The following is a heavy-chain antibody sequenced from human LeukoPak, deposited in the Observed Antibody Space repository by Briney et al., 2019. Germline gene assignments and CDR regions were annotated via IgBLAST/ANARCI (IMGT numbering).Heavy chain of an antibody. D-gene: IGHD3-16*01. Sequence: GGSLRLSCAASGFTFSSYGMHWVRQAPGKGLEWVAVISYDGSNKYYADSVKGRFTISRDNSKNTLYLQMNSLRAEDTAVYYCARGAWGYSVHFDNWGQGALVTVSS. J-gene: IGHJ4*02. V-gene: IGHV3-30*03. CDR3: ARGAWGYSVHFDN. CDR2: ISYDGSNK. CDR1: GFTFSSYG.